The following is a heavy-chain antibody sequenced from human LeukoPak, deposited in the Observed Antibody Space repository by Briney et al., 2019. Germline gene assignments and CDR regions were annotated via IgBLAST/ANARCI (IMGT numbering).Heavy chain of an antibody. CDR3: TRDPSGGYYWYFDL. V-gene: IGHV4-59*12. CDR1: GGSISSYY. Sequence: PSETLSLTCTVSGGSISSYYWSWIRQPPGKGLEWIGYIYYSGSTNYNPSLKSRATISVDTSKNQFSLQLNSVTPEDTAVYYCTRDPSGGYYWYFDLWGRGTLVTVSS. CDR2: IYYSGST. D-gene: IGHD3-10*01. J-gene: IGHJ2*01.